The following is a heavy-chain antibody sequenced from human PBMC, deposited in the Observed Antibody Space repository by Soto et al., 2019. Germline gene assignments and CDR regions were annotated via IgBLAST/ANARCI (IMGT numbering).Heavy chain of an antibody. V-gene: IGHV1-8*01. J-gene: IGHJ3*02. CDR3: ATGRVMTSFGLFIEDAFDI. D-gene: IGHD3-3*01. Sequence: QVQLVQSGAEVKKPGASVKVSCKASGYTFTSHDINWVRQATGQGLEWMGWINPNRGNTGYTQKFQGRITMTRNTSINTAYLELSSLRSEDTAVYYCATGRVMTSFGLFIEDAFDIWGQGTRVNVS. CDR1: GYTFTSHD. CDR2: INPNRGNT.